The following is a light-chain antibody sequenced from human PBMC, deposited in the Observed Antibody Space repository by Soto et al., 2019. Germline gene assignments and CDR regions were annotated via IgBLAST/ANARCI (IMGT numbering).Light chain of an antibody. CDR2: YDS. CDR1: NIGSKS. Sequence: SYELTQPPSVSVAPGKTARITCGGNNIGSKSVHWCQQKLGQAPVLVIYYDSDRPSGIPERFSGSNSGNTATLTISRVEAGDEADYYCQVWDSSSDRPGVFGGGTKLTVL. V-gene: IGLV3-21*04. CDR3: QVWDSSSDRPGV. J-gene: IGLJ3*02.